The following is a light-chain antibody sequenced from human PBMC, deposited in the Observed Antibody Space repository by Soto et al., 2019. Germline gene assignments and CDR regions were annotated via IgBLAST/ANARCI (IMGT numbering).Light chain of an antibody. CDR3: QQRSNWPWT. CDR1: QSVSSY. J-gene: IGKJ1*01. CDR2: DAS. V-gene: IGKV3-11*01. Sequence: EIVLTQSPATLSLSPGERATLSCRASQSVSSYLAWYQQKPGQAPRLLIYDASNRATGIPARFSGSGSGTDFTLTISSLGHEDFAVYYCQQRSNWPWTFGQGTKVEIK.